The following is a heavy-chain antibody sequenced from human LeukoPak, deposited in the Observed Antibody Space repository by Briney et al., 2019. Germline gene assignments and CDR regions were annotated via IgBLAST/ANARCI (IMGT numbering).Heavy chain of an antibody. CDR2: ISDSGGRT. CDR3: AKDGRRGYSYGLNRHWFDP. J-gene: IGHJ5*02. D-gene: IGHD5-18*01. Sequence: GGSLRLSCAASGFTFSSYGMTWGRQAPGRGLEWGSGISDSGGRTFYADSVKGRFTISRDNSKNTLYLQMNSLRAEDTAVYYCAKDGRRGYSYGLNRHWFDPWGQGTLVTVSS. V-gene: IGHV3-23*01. CDR1: GFTFSSYG.